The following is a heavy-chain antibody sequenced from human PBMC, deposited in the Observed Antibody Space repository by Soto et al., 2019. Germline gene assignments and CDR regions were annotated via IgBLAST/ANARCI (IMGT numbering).Heavy chain of an antibody. CDR1: GDSISSPKW. CDR3: AYSTGWYRHDV. J-gene: IGHJ3*01. V-gene: IGHV4-4*02. D-gene: IGHD6-19*01. CDR2: LLHGGIT. Sequence: QVQLQESGPGLVKPSGTLSLTCAVSGDSISSPKWWTWLRQPPGKGLEWIGDLLHGGITNYNPSLMSRVTLSVDTSQNQFSLNLTSVTAADTAIYYCAYSTGWYRHDVWGQGTSVTVSS.